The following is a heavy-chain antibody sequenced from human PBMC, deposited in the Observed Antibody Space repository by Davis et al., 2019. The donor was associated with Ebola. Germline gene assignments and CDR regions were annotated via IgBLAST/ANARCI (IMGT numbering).Heavy chain of an antibody. V-gene: IGHV4-59*01. J-gene: IGHJ6*02. Sequence: PSETLSLTCTVSGGSISSYYWSWIRQPPGKGLEWIGYIYYSGSTNYNPSLKSRVTISVGTSKNQFSLKLSSVTAADTAVYYCARTYYYDSSGYYLYYYYGMDVWGQGTTVTVSS. CDR1: GGSISSYY. CDR3: ARTYYYDSSGYYLYYYYGMDV. CDR2: IYYSGST. D-gene: IGHD3-22*01.